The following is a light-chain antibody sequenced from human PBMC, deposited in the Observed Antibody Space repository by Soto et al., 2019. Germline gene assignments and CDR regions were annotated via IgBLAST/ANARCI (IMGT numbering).Light chain of an antibody. CDR1: SSDVGGYNY. Sequence: QSALTQPPSASGSPGQSVTISCTGTSSDVGGYNYVSWYQQHPGKAPKLMIYEVSKRPSGVPDRFSGSKSGNTAYLTVSGLQAEDEADYYCSSYAGSNHNWVFGGGTKLTVL. V-gene: IGLV2-8*01. CDR3: SSYAGSNHNWV. CDR2: EVS. J-gene: IGLJ3*02.